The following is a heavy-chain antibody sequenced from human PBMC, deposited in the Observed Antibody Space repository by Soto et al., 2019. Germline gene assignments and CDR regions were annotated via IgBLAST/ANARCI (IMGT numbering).Heavy chain of an antibody. CDR3: ARIPGYSTTWYYAVAI. CDR1: GYTFTNYG. J-gene: IGHJ3*02. Sequence: QVQLVKSGPEVKKPGASVKVSCKAAGYTFTNYGIPWVRQAPGQGLEGMGWIITYSGNTNYAQKLQDRVSLTADTSTSRAYMELRSLRSDDTAVYYCARIPGYSTTWYYAVAIGGQGTLVTVSS. V-gene: IGHV1-18*01. D-gene: IGHD6-13*01. CDR2: IITYSGNT.